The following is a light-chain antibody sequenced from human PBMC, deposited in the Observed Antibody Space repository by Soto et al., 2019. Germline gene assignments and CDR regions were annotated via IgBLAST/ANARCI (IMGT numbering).Light chain of an antibody. V-gene: IGKV3-20*01. CDR3: QQYVSSRT. CDR1: QSVTSSY. Sequence: EIVLTQPPGTLSLSPGERATLSCRASQSVTSSYLAWYQQKPGQAPRLLIYAASSRATGIPDRFSGSGSGTDFTLTISRLEPEDFAVYYCQQYVSSRTFGQGTKVEIK. J-gene: IGKJ1*01. CDR2: AAS.